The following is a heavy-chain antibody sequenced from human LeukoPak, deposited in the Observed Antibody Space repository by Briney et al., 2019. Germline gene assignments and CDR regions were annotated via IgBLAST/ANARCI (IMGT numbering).Heavy chain of an antibody. D-gene: IGHD6-13*01. J-gene: IGHJ5*02. V-gene: IGHV1-24*01. Sequence: GASAKVSCKVSGYTLTELSMHWVRQAPGKGLEWMGGFDPEDGETIYAQKFQGRVTMTEDTSTDTAYMELSSLRSEDTAVYYCAILGGYSSSNWFDPWGQGTLVTVPS. CDR3: AILGGYSSSNWFDP. CDR2: FDPEDGET. CDR1: GYTLTELS.